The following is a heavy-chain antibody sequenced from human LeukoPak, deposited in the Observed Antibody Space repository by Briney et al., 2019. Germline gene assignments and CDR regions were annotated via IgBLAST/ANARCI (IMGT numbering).Heavy chain of an antibody. J-gene: IGHJ4*02. V-gene: IGHV4-39*07. CDR1: GGSISSSSYY. Sequence: NPSETLSLTCTVSGGSISSSSYYWGWIRQPPGKGLEWIGSIYYSGSTYYNPSLKSRVTISVDTSKNQFSLKLSSVTAADTAVYYCARVVRYFDWGFDYWGQGTLVTASS. CDR2: IYYSGST. CDR3: ARVVRYFDWGFDY. D-gene: IGHD3-9*01.